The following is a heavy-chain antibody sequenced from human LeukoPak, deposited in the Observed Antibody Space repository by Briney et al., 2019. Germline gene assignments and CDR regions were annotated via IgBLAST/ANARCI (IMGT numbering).Heavy chain of an antibody. D-gene: IGHD3-22*01. CDR2: INHNGNVN. V-gene: IGHV3-7*01. Sequence: GGSLRLSCAASGFTFSSYWMNWARQAPGKGLEWVASINHNGNVNYHVDSVKGRFTISRDNAKNSLFLQMNSLRAEDTAVYYCARGVLLDSTGSYLDYWGQGSLVTVSS. CDR1: GFTFSSYW. J-gene: IGHJ4*02. CDR3: ARGVLLDSTGSYLDY.